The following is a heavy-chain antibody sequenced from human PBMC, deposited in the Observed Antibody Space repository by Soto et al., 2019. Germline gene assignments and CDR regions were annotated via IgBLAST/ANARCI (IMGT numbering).Heavy chain of an antibody. CDR2: ISYDGSNK. CDR1: GFTFSSYA. CDR3: ARGGRCYYGSGSYGWFYP. V-gene: IGHV3-30-3*01. J-gene: IGHJ5*02. Sequence: QVQLVESGGGVVQPGRSLRLSCAASGFTFSSYAMHWVRQAPGKGLEWVAVISYDGSNKYYADSVKGRFTISRDNSKNTLYLQMNSLRAEDTAVYYCARGGRCYYGSGSYGWFYPWCDGTLVAVSA. D-gene: IGHD3-10*01.